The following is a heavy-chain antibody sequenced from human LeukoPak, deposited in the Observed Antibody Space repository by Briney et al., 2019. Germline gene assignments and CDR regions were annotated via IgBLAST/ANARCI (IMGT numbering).Heavy chain of an antibody. D-gene: IGHD2-2*02. CDR2: INPNNGGT. V-gene: IGHV1-2*02. CDR1: GYTFTGYY. CDR3: ARVLVVPAAIYGGGWFDP. J-gene: IGHJ5*02. Sequence: ASVKVSCKASGYTFTGYYMHWVRQAPGQGLEWMGWINPNNGGTNYAQKFQGRVTMTRDTSISTAYMELSRLRSDDTAVYYCARVLVVPAAIYGGGWFDPWGQGTLVTVSS.